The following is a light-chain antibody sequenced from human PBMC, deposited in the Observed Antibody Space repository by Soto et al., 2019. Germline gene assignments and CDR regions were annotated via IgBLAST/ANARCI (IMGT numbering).Light chain of an antibody. CDR1: SSNIGANY. Sequence: QSVLTQPPSASGTPGQRVSIFCSGSSSNIGANYVYWYQHLPGTAPKLLIYRNSQRPSGVPDRFSGSKSGTSASLAISGLRSEDEGAYYCASLDDSLSGYVFGNGTKVTVL. CDR3: ASLDDSLSGYV. J-gene: IGLJ1*01. V-gene: IGLV1-47*01. CDR2: RNS.